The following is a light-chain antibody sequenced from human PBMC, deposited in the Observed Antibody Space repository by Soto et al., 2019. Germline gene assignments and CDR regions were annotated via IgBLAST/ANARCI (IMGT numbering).Light chain of an antibody. CDR2: EVS. CDR3: SSYAGSMNLL. V-gene: IGLV2-8*01. CDR1: SSDVGGHNH. Sequence: QSVLTQPPSASGSPGQSVTISCTGSSSDVGGHNHVSWYQQHPGKAPKLMIYEVSKRPSGVPDRFSGSKSVNTASLTVSGLQAEDEADYYCSSYAGSMNLLFGGGTQLTVL. J-gene: IGLJ2*01.